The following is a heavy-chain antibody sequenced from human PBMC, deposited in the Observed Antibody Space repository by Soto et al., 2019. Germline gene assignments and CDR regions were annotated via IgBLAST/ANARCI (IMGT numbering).Heavy chain of an antibody. J-gene: IGHJ6*02. CDR2: IYSGGST. CDR3: ARVPPGTRDAMAV. CDR1: GFTVSSDY. D-gene: IGHD1-1*01. V-gene: IGHV3-53*05. Sequence: EVQLVETGGGLIQPGGSLRLSCAASGFTVSSDYMSWVRQAPGKGLVWVSVIYSGGSTHYADSVRGRFTISTDTSKNTVYLQMKSLRAQDTAVYYCARVPPGTRDAMAVWGQGTTVTVSS.